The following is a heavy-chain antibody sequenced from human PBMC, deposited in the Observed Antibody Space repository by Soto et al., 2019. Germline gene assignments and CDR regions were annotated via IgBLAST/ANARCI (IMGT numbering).Heavy chain of an antibody. CDR2: INSDGSST. D-gene: IGHD7-27*01. J-gene: IGHJ5*01. CDR3: ASGDGLGWFDY. CDR1: GFTFSSYW. V-gene: IGHV3-74*01. Sequence: GGSLRLSCAASGFTFSSYWMHWVRQAPGKGLVWVSRINSDGSSTSYADSVKGRFTISRDNAKNTLYLQMNSLRAEDTAVYYCASGDGLGWFDYWGQGTLVTVSS.